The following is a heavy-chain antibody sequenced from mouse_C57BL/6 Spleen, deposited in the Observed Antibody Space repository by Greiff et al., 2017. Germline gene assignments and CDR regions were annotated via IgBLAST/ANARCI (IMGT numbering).Heavy chain of an antibody. Sequence: EVKLMESGGDLVKPGGSLKLSCAASGFTFSSYGMSWVRQTPDKRLEWVATISSGGSYTYYPDSVKGQFTISRDEAKNTRYLQMSSLKSEDTAMYYCARQSYGSEGSYAMDYWGQGTSVTVSS. J-gene: IGHJ4*01. CDR3: ARQSYGSEGSYAMDY. CDR2: ISSGGSYT. D-gene: IGHD1-1*01. CDR1: GFTFSSYG. V-gene: IGHV5-6*01.